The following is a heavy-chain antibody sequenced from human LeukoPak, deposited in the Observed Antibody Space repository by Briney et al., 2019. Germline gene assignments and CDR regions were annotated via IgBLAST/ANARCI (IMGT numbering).Heavy chain of an antibody. CDR3: ADSSSSGQLFDY. D-gene: IGHD6-6*01. J-gene: IGHJ4*02. Sequence: ASETLSLTCTVSGYSIRSGYYWGWIRQPPGKGLEWIGSIYHSGITYYNPSLKSRVTISVDTSKNQFSLKLSSVTAADTAVCYCADSSSSGQLFDYWGQGTLVTVSS. CDR2: IYHSGIT. V-gene: IGHV4-38-2*02. CDR1: GYSIRSGYY.